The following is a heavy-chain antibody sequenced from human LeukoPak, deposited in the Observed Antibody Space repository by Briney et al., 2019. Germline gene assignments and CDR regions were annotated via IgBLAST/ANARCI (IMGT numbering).Heavy chain of an antibody. CDR2: IWYDGSNK. D-gene: IGHD3-22*01. J-gene: IGHJ4*02. CDR1: GFTFSSYG. V-gene: IGHV3-33*06. Sequence: QPGGSLRLSCAASGFTFSSYGMHWVRQAPGKGLEWVAVIWYDGSNKYYADSVKGRFTISRDNSKNTLYLQMNSLRAEDTAVYYCAKSSYHSNLPDYWGQGTLVTVSS. CDR3: AKSSYHSNLPDY.